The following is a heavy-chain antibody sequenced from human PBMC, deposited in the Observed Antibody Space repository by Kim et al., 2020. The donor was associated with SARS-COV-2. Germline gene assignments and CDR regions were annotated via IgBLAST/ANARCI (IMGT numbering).Heavy chain of an antibody. J-gene: IGHJ4*02. CDR2: INHSGST. V-gene: IGHV4-34*01. D-gene: IGHD5-12*01. CDR3: ASGGGEMATTHFGYYFDY. CDR1: GGSFSGYY. Sequence: SETLSLTCAVYGGSFSGYYWSWIRQPPGKGLEWIGEINHSGSTNYNPSLKSRVTISVDTSKNQFSLKLSSVTAADTAVYYCASGGGEMATTHFGYYFDYWGQGTLVTVSS.